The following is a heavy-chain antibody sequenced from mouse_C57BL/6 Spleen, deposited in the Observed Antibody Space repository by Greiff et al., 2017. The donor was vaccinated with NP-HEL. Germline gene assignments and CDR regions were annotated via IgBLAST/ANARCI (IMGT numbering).Heavy chain of an antibody. J-gene: IGHJ1*03. D-gene: IGHD2-2*01. CDR3: TREGMVTEGYFDV. CDR2: ISSGGDYI. CDR1: GFTFSSYA. V-gene: IGHV5-9-1*02. Sequence: EVKLVESGEGLVKPGGSLKLSCAASGFTFSSYAMSWVRQTPEKRLEWVAYISSGGDYIYYADTVKGRFTISRDNARNTLYLQMSSLKSEDTAMYYCTREGMVTEGYFDVWGTGTTVTVSS.